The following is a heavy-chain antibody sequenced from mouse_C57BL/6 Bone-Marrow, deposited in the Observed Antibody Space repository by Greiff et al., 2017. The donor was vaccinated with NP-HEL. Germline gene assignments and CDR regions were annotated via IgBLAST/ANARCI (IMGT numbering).Heavy chain of an antibody. Sequence: EVKVVESGEGLVKPGGSLKLSCAASGFTFSSYAMSWVRQTPEKRLEWVAYISSGGDYIYYADTVKGRFTISRDNARNTLYLQISSLKSEDTAMYYCTRGVTSYFDYWGQGTTLTVSS. V-gene: IGHV5-9-1*02. J-gene: IGHJ2*01. CDR2: ISSGGDYI. CDR1: GFTFSSYA. D-gene: IGHD2-2*01. CDR3: TRGVTSYFDY.